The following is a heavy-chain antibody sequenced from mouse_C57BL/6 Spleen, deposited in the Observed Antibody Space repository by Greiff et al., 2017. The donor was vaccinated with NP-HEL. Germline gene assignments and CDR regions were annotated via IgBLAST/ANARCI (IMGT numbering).Heavy chain of an antibody. CDR3: ARSGYITTAFDY. CDR2: IDPSDSYT. Sequence: QVQLQQPGAELVMPGASVKLSCKASGYTFTSYWMHWVKQRPGQGLEWIGEIDPSDSYTNYNQKFKGKSTLTVDKSSSTAYMQLSSLTSEDSAVYYRARSGYITTAFDYWGQGTTLTVSS. CDR1: GYTFTSYW. J-gene: IGHJ2*01. V-gene: IGHV1-69*01. D-gene: IGHD1-1*01.